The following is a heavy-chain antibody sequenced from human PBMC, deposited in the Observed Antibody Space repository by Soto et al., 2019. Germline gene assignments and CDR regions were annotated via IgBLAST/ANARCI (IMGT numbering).Heavy chain of an antibody. CDR3: ARVGLGAYDY. J-gene: IGHJ4*02. V-gene: IGHV1-69*01. CDR1: GGIFRNFA. Sequence: QVQRVQSGAEVKKPGSSVKVSCKASGGIFRNFAFNWMRQAPGQGLEWMGGIIPTLGTPHYAQKFLGRVTITADESTRTVYMEMSSLTVEDTAVYYCARVGLGAYDYWGQGTLVIVSS. D-gene: IGHD6-19*01. CDR2: IIPTLGTP.